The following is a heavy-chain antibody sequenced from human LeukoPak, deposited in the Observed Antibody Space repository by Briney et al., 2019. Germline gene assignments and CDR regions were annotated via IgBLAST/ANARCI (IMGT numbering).Heavy chain of an antibody. J-gene: IGHJ4*02. D-gene: IGHD3-16*02. CDR2: ISAYNGNT. Sequence: ASVKVSCNASRYTFTSYGISWVRQAPGQGLEWMGWISAYNGNTNYAQKLQGRVTMTADTSTSTAYMELRSLRSDDTAVYFCARAGGYVWGSYRPFDYWGQGTLVTVSS. CDR1: RYTFTSYG. CDR3: ARAGGYVWGSYRPFDY. V-gene: IGHV1-18*01.